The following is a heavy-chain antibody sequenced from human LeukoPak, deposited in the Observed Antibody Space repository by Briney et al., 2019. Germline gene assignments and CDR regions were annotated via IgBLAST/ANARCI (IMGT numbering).Heavy chain of an antibody. CDR2: INHSGST. D-gene: IGHD3-22*01. CDR3: AKFGSSYPYDALDF. CDR1: GGSFSGYY. Sequence: SETLSLTCAVYGGSFSGYYWSWIRQPPGKGLEWIGEINHSGSTSYNPSLKSRVTISVDTSKNQFSLKLSSVTAADTAVYYCAKFGSSYPYDALDFWGQGTMVTVSS. J-gene: IGHJ3*01. V-gene: IGHV4-34*01.